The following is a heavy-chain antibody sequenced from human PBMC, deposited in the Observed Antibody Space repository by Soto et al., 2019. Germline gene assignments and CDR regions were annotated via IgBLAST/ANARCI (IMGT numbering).Heavy chain of an antibody. CDR3: VRLIGNSWLDS. CDR1: GDSVSSYDST. J-gene: IGHJ5*01. V-gene: IGHV6-1*01. Sequence: SQTLSLTCAISGDSVSSYDSTWDWIRQSPSRGLEWLGRTYYRSKWYHXXXXXXXXXXXXNXXXSNNQLSLQLNSVTPDDTAVYYCVRLIGNSWLDSWGQGTLVTXPQ. D-gene: IGHD2-8*01. CDR2: TYYRSKWYH.